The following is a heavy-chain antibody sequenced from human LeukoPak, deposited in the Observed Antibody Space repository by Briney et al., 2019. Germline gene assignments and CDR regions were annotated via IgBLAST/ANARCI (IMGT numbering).Heavy chain of an antibody. CDR3: ARDPMVRAVTAYYFDY. Sequence: EASVKVSCKASGYTFTGYYMHWVRQAPGQGLEWMGWINPNSGGTNYAQKFQGRVTMTRGTSISTAYMELSRLRSDDTAVYYCARDPMVRAVTAYYFDYWGQGTLVTVSS. D-gene: IGHD3-10*01. CDR1: GYTFTGYY. J-gene: IGHJ4*02. CDR2: INPNSGGT. V-gene: IGHV1-2*02.